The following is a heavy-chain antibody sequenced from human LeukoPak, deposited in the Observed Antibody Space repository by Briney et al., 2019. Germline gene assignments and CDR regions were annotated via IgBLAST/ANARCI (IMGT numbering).Heavy chain of an antibody. V-gene: IGHV3-30*02. J-gene: IGHJ4*02. CDR2: IRYDGSNK. D-gene: IGHD2-2*01. CDR1: GFTFSSYG. CDR3: ARDMVPAALYYFDY. Sequence: PGGSLRLSCAASGFTFSSYGMHWVRQAPGKGLEWVAFIRYDGSNKYYADSVKGRFTISRDNSKNTLYLQMNSLRAEDTAVYYCARDMVPAALYYFDYWGQGTLVTVSS.